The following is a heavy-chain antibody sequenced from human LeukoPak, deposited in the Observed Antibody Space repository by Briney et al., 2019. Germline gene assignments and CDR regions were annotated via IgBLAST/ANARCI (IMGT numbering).Heavy chain of an antibody. CDR2: INPNSGGT. D-gene: IGHD7-27*01. CDR3: ARGNWGITD. V-gene: IGHV1-2*04. CDR1: GYTFTSYG. J-gene: IGHJ4*02. Sequence: ASVTVSFTASGYTFTSYGISWVRQAPGQGLEWMGWINPNSGGTNYAQKFQGWVTMTRDTSISTAYMELSRLRSDDTAVYYCARGNWGITDWGQGTLVTVSS.